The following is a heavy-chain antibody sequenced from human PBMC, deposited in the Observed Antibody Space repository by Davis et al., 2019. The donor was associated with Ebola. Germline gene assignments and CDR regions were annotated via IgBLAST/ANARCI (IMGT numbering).Heavy chain of an antibody. J-gene: IGHJ4*02. D-gene: IGHD3-10*01. CDR2: ISYDGSNK. CDR3: AKNRGPAALSNPHDY. V-gene: IGHV3-30*18. Sequence: PGGPLRLSCAASGFTFSSYGMHWVRQAPGKGLEWVAVISYDGSNKYYADSVKGRFTISRDNSKNTLYLQMNSLRAEDTAVYYCAKNRGPAALSNPHDYWGQGTLVTASS. CDR1: GFTFSSYG.